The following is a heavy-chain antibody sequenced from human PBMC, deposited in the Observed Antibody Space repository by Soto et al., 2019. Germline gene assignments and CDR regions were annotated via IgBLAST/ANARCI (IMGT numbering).Heavy chain of an antibody. V-gene: IGHV3-30*04. CDR3: AKDALAGFYYFDY. CDR2: ISYDGSNK. Sequence: QVQLVESGGGVVQPGRSLRLSCAASGFTFSSYAMHWVRQAPGKGLEWVAVISYDGSNKYYADSVKGRFTISRDNSKNTLYLQMNSLRAEDTAVYYCAKDALAGFYYFDYWGQGTLVTVSS. CDR1: GFTFSSYA. J-gene: IGHJ4*02.